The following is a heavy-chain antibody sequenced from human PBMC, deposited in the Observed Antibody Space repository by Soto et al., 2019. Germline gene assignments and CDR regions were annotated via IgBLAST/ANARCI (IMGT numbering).Heavy chain of an antibody. D-gene: IGHD3-3*01. J-gene: IGHJ4*02. CDR3: AKDVGYDFWSGYYKISYYFDY. Sequence: GGSLRLSCAASGFTFSSYAMSWVRQAPGKGLEWVSAISGSGGSTYYADSVKGRFTISRDNSKNTLYLQMNSLRAEDTAVYYCAKDVGYDFWSGYYKISYYFDYWGQGTLVTVSS. CDR1: GFTFSSYA. CDR2: ISGSGGST. V-gene: IGHV3-23*01.